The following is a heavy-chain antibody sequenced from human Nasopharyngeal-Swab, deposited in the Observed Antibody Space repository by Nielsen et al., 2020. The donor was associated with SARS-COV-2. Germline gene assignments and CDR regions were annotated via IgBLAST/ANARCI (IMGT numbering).Heavy chain of an antibody. Sequence: VKFSCKASGYTFTSYGISWVRQAPGHGLEWMGWISAYNGNTNYAQKLQGRVTMTTDTSTSTAYMELRSLRSDDTAVYYCARDAPRAYYYGSGSYYRGYYYYGMDVWGQGTTVTVSS. CDR3: ARDAPRAYYYGSGSYYRGYYYYGMDV. V-gene: IGHV1-18*01. CDR2: ISAYNGNT. J-gene: IGHJ6*02. D-gene: IGHD3-10*01. CDR1: GYTFTSYG.